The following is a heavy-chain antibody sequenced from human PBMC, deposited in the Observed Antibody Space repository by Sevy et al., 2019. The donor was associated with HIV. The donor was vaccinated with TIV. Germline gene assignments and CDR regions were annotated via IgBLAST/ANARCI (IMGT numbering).Heavy chain of an antibody. V-gene: IGHV3-20*04. CDR2: INWNGGST. D-gene: IGHD3-22*01. J-gene: IGHJ4*02. CDR1: GFTFDDYG. CDR3: ARDPPAYYYDSSGYYPYYFDY. Sequence: GGSLRLSCAASGFTFDDYGMSWVRQAPGKGLEWVSGINWNGGSTGYADSVKGRFTISRDNAKNSLYLQMNSLRAEDTALYYCARDPPAYYYDSSGYYPYYFDYWGQGTLVTVSS.